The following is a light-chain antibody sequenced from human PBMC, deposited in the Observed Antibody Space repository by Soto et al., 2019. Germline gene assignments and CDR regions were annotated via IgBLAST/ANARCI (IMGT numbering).Light chain of an antibody. CDR2: DVN. CDR1: ISDIGGYNF. CDR3: SSYTSSSSSVI. J-gene: IGLJ2*01. V-gene: IGLV2-14*01. Sequence: QSALTQPASVSGSPGQSITISCTGTISDIGGYNFISWYQHHPGKAPKLVIYDVNNRPSGISYRFSGSKSGNTASLTVSGLQVEDEADYYCSSYTSSSSSVIFGGGTKLTVL.